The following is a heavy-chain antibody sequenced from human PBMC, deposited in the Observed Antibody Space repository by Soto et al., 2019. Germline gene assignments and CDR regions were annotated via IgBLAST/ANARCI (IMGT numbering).Heavy chain of an antibody. CDR3: ARGGYSGSFKALDY. CDR1: GFTFSSYW. D-gene: IGHD1-26*01. V-gene: IGHV3-74*01. Sequence: EVQLVESGGGLVQPGGSLRLSCAASGFTFSSYWMHWVRQAPGKGLVWVSRINSDGSVTYYADSVKGQFTISRDNAKNTLYLQMNSLRAEDTAVYYCARGGYSGSFKALDYWGQGTLVTVSS. CDR2: INSDGSVT. J-gene: IGHJ4*02.